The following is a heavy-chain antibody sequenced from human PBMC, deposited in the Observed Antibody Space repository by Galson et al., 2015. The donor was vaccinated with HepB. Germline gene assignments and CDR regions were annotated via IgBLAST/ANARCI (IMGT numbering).Heavy chain of an antibody. CDR2: IRSRANDYAT. J-gene: IGHJ6*03. V-gene: IGHV3-73*01. CDR3: TGPRGDYMDV. CDR1: GVTFSSAA. Sequence: SLRLSCAASGVTFSSAAVHWVRQASGKGLEWVGHIRSRANDYATAHAASVKDRFTIYRDDSKSTAYLQMNSLKTEDTAVYYCTGPRGDYMDVWGKGTTVTVSS.